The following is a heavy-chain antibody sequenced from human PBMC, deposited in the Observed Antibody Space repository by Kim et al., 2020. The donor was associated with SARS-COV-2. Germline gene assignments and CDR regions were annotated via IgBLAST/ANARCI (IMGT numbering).Heavy chain of an antibody. J-gene: IGHJ6*01. CDR1: GYSISSGYY. V-gene: IGHV4-38-2*02. D-gene: IGHD3-10*01. Sequence: SETLSLTCTVSGYSISSGYYWGWIRQPPGKGLEWIGSIYHSGSTYYNPSLKSRVTISVDTSKNQFSLKLSSVTAADTAVYYCARGFGELWLGYYYYGMD. CDR2: IYHSGST. CDR3: ARGFGELWLGYYYYGMD.